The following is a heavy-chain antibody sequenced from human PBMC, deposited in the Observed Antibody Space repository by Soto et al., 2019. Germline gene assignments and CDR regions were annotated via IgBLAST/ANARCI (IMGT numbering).Heavy chain of an antibody. J-gene: IGHJ4*02. Sequence: GGSLGLSCAASGFTFSSYSLHWVRQAPGKGLEWVAVRSYDGSSEHYADSVKGRFIISRDNSENTVYLQMNSLRLEDTAVYYCARVSSPRRILLPYFDFWGQGTLVTVSS. CDR2: RSYDGSSE. CDR3: ARVSSPRRILLPYFDF. V-gene: IGHV3-30-3*01. D-gene: IGHD3-10*01. CDR1: GFTFSSYS.